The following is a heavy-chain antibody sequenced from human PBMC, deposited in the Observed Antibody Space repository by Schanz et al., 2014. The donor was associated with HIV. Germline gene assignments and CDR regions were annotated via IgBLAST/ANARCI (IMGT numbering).Heavy chain of an antibody. CDR3: ATDHLRS. Sequence: EVQLVESGGDFVEPGESLRLSCAASGFAFSDAWMTWVRQAPGKGLEWVGRIKSKIDAGTTDYAAPVKGRFSLSRDDSKSTLYLQMKSLKSEDTAVYYCATDHLRSWGPGTLVTVSA. J-gene: IGHJ4*02. CDR1: GFAFSDAW. V-gene: IGHV3-15*01. CDR2: IKSKIDAGTT.